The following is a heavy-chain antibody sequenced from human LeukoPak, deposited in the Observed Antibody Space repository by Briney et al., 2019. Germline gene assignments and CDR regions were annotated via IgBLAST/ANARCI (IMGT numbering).Heavy chain of an antibody. Sequence: PGGSLRLSCAASGFTFSDCWMRWVRQAPGKGLVWVSRINTDGSSTSYADSVKGRFTFSRDNAKNTLYLQMNSLRAEDTAVYYCARGRVSSGYYMDVWGKGTTVTVSS. CDR3: ARGRVSSGYYMDV. J-gene: IGHJ6*03. V-gene: IGHV3-74*01. D-gene: IGHD3-10*01. CDR2: INTDGSST. CDR1: GFTFSDCW.